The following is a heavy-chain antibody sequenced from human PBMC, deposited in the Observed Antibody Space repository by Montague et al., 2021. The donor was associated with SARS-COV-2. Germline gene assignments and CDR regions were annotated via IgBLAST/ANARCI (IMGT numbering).Heavy chain of an antibody. CDR2: IYDGGAV. V-gene: IGHV4-59*01. D-gene: IGHD4-23*01. CDR3: VRDHPYGGPRGAYDI. J-gene: IGHJ3*02. Sequence: SETLSLTCSINDDSISGYYWAWIRQPPGKGLEWIAYIYDGGAVNYNPSLGSRVTISTDTSKNQLSLKVNSVTAADTAVYYCVRDHPYGGPRGAYDIWGQGTVVTVSS. CDR1: DDSISGYY.